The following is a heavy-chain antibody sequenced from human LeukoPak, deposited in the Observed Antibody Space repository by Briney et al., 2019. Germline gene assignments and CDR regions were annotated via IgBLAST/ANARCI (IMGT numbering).Heavy chain of an antibody. Sequence: ASVKVACKASGYTLTDHHILWLRQVPGQGLEWMGWIQANSGATKSAQDFQGRVTMTRDATTNTAYMELRSLRSDDTAIYYCGRDPTDGYAHADYWGQGTLVTVSS. J-gene: IGHJ4*02. D-gene: IGHD5-24*01. CDR1: GYTLTDHH. V-gene: IGHV1-2*02. CDR2: IQANSGAT. CDR3: GRDPTDGYAHADY.